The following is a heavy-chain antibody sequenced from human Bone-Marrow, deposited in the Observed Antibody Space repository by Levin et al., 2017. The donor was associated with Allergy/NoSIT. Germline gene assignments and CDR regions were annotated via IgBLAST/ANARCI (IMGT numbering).Heavy chain of an antibody. V-gene: IGHV3-21*01. CDR3: ARADGSGDYYYYMDV. CDR1: GFTFSSYS. D-gene: IGHD3-10*01. Sequence: GGSLRLSCAASGFTFSSYSMNWVRQAPGKGLEWVSSISSSSSYIYYADSVKGRFTISRDNAKNSLYLQMNSLRAEDTAVYYCARADGSGDYYYYMDVWGKGTTVTVSS. CDR2: ISSSSSYI. J-gene: IGHJ6*03.